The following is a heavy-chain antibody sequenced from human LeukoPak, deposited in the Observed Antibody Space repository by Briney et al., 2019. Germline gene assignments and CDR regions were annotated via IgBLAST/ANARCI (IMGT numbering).Heavy chain of an antibody. CDR3: AKDRCSNGIGCYYYYMDV. J-gene: IGHJ6*03. V-gene: IGHV3-30*04. D-gene: IGHD2-8*01. Sequence: GGSLRLSCAASGFTFSSYAMHWVRQAPGKGLEWVAVISYDGSNKYYADSVKGRFTICRDSSKNILYLQLNSLRAEDTAVYYCAKDRCSNGIGCYYYYMDVWGKGTTVTISS. CDR2: ISYDGSNK. CDR1: GFTFSSYA.